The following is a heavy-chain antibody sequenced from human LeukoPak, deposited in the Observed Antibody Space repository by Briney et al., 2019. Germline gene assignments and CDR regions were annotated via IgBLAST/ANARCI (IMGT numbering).Heavy chain of an antibody. CDR2: VYLGGST. V-gene: IGHV4-4*07. Sequence: SETLSLTCAVYGGSFSGYYWSWIRQPAGKGLEWIGRVYLGGSTNYNPSLKSRVMMSLDKANNQFSLRLSSVTAADTAIYYCARDHCDDAACYPFDRWGQGALVTVSS. D-gene: IGHD2-21*01. J-gene: IGHJ4*02. CDR3: ARDHCDDAACYPFDR. CDR1: GGSFSGYY.